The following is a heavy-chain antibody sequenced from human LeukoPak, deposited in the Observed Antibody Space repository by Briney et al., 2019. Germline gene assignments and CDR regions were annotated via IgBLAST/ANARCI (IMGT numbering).Heavy chain of an antibody. CDR3: ARATEGFYY. CDR1: GFTFSYYD. J-gene: IGHJ4*02. V-gene: IGHV3-13*04. Sequence: GGSLRLSCAASGFTFSYYDMHWVRQATGKGLEWVSTILSTGDAYYAGSVKGRFTISRENAKNSLYLQMNGLRAGDTAVYYCARATEGFYYWGQGALVTVSS. CDR2: ILSTGDA.